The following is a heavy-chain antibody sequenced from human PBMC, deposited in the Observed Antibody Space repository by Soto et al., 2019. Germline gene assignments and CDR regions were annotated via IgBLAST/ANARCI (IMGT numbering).Heavy chain of an antibody. Sequence: ASVKVSCKASGYTFTGYYMHWVRQAPGQGLEWMGWINPNSGGTNYAQKFQGRVTMTRDTSISTAYMELSRLRSYDTAVYYCARIPYYDSSGYYFDYWGQGTLVTVSS. V-gene: IGHV1-2*02. CDR3: ARIPYYDSSGYYFDY. J-gene: IGHJ4*02. D-gene: IGHD3-22*01. CDR2: INPNSGGT. CDR1: GYTFTGYY.